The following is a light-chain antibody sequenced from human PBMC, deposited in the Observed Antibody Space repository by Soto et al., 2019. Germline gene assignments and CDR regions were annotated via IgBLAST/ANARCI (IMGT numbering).Light chain of an antibody. V-gene: IGKV1-5*03. CDR2: KAS. CDR1: QNIYNL. CDR3: QHYYTYPYT. J-gene: IGKJ2*01. Sequence: DIQMTQSPSTLSASVGGRVTISCRASQNIYNLLAWYQQKPGKVPKLLIYKASSLESGVPSRFSGSGSGTDFTLTISSLQPDDFATYYCQHYYTYPYTFGQGTKLEIK.